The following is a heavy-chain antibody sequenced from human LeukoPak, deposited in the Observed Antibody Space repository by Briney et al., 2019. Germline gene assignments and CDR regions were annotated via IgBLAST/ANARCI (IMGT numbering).Heavy chain of an antibody. CDR1: GFTLSTYW. J-gene: IGHJ4*02. Sequence: PGGSLRLSCAASGFTLSTYWMVWVRQAPGKGLEWVANIKQDGSEKYYVDSVKGRFTISRDNAKNSLYLQMNSLRDEDTAVYYCARDPGRTRYDYWGQGTLVTVSS. V-gene: IGHV3-7*01. CDR3: ARDPGRTRYDY. CDR2: IKQDGSEK.